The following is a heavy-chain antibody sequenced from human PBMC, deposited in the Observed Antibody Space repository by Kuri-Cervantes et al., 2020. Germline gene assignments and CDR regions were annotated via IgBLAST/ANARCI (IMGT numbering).Heavy chain of an antibody. Sequence: ASVKVSCKASGYIFTSYGFSWVRQAPGQGLEWMGWISGYNGDTNYAQKFQGRVTITTDESTSTAYMELSSLRSEDTAVYYCARALVSASHPRLYYFDYWGQGTLVTVSS. J-gene: IGHJ4*02. D-gene: IGHD6-25*01. V-gene: IGHV1-18*01. CDR3: ARALVSASHPRLYYFDY. CDR1: GYIFTSYG. CDR2: ISGYNGDT.